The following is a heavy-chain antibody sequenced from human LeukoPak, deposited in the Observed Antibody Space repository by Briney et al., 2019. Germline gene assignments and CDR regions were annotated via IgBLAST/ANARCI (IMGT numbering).Heavy chain of an antibody. V-gene: IGHV3-23*01. CDR2: IDPTGGFT. CDR3: AKERVEGLLLV. CDR1: GFTFSSYS. J-gene: IGHJ4*02. Sequence: GGSLRLSCAASGFTFSSYSMSWVRQAPGQGLEWVSTIDPTGGFTYYADSMEGRFTISRDNSKNTLYLQLNSLRAEDTAVYYCAKERVEGLLLVWGEGALVTVSS. D-gene: IGHD2-2*01.